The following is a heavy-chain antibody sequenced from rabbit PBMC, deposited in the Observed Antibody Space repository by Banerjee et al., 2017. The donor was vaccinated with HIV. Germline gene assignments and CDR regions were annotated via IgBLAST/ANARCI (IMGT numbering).Heavy chain of an antibody. CDR3: ARDDGAYFNF. CDR1: GFSFSSRYY. J-gene: IGHJ4*01. Sequence: QSLEESGGDLVKPGASLTLTCTASGFSFSSRYYMCWVRQAPGKGLEWIACIDTGSSGSTYYASWAKGRFTISKTSSTTVTLQMTSLTAADTATYFCARDDGAYFNFWGPGTLVTVS. D-gene: IGHD2-1*01. V-gene: IGHV1S40*01. CDR2: IDTGSSGST.